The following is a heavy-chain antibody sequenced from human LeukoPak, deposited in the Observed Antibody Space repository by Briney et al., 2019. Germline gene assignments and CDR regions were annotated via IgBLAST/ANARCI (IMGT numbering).Heavy chain of an antibody. J-gene: IGHJ4*02. Sequence: GGSLRLSCAASGFTFSSYWMHWVCQAPGKGLVWVSRVNSDGSSTTYADSVKGRFTISRDNAKNTLYLQMSSLRAEDTAVYYCARGSTQYSSGWYGLDYWGQGTLVTVSS. CDR2: VNSDGSST. CDR1: GFTFSSYW. CDR3: ARGSTQYSSGWYGLDY. D-gene: IGHD6-19*01. V-gene: IGHV3-74*01.